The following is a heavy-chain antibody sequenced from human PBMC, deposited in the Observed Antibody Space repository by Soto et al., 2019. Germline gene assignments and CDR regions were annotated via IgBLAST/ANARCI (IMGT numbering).Heavy chain of an antibody. V-gene: IGHV1-2*02. Sequence: GASVKVSCKASGYLFSAYYIHWVRQAPGQGLEWMGWINPHTGDTNYTQIFQGRVTLSSDTATNTAYMDLSSLTSADTALYYCAGRHGARSNVFRSAFPRECWGKRTLFNNSS. D-gene: IGHD3-3*01. J-gene: IGHJ4*02. CDR1: GYLFSAYY. CDR3: AGRHGARSNVFRSAFPREC. CDR2: INPHTGDT.